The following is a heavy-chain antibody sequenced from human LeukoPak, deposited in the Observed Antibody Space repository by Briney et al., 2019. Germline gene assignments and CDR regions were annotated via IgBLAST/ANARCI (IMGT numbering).Heavy chain of an antibody. CDR1: GITLSNYG. D-gene: IGHD3-10*01. CDR2: ISGSGGRS. V-gene: IGHV3-23*01. J-gene: IGHJ4*02. CDR3: AGGPDYYGSGSYYNGVRDY. Sequence: GGSLRLSCAVSGITLSNYGMSWVRQAPGKGLEWVAGISGSGGRSNYADSVKGRFTISRDNSKNTLYLQMNSLRADDTAVYYCAGGPDYYGSGSYYNGVRDYWGQGTLVTVSS.